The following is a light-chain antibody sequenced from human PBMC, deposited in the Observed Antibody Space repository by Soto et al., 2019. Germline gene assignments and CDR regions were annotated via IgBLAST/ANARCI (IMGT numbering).Light chain of an antibody. Sequence: QSALTQPPSASGSPGQSVTISCTGTSSDVGGYNYVSWYQQHPGKAPKLMISEVSKRPSGVPDRFSGSKSGNTASLTVSGLQAEDEADYYCCSYAGSYTVVFGGGTKLTVL. V-gene: IGLV2-8*01. CDR3: CSYAGSYTVV. CDR2: EVS. CDR1: SSDVGGYNY. J-gene: IGLJ2*01.